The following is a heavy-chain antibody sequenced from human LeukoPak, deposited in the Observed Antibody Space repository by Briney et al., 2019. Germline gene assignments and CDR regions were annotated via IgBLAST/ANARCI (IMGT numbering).Heavy chain of an antibody. J-gene: IGHJ4*02. D-gene: IGHD1-1*01. CDR2: IYYSGST. CDR1: GGSISSYY. Sequence: PSETLSLTCTVSGGSISSYYWSWIRQPPGKGLEWIGYIYYSGSTNYNPSLKSRVTISVDTSKNQFSLMLSSVTAADTAVYYCARGNWNDGFDYWGQGTLVTVSS. CDR3: ARGNWNDGFDY. V-gene: IGHV4-59*01.